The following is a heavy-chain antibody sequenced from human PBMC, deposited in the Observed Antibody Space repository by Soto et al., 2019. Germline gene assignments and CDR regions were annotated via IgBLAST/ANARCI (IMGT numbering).Heavy chain of an antibody. J-gene: IGHJ6*03. Sequence: GASVKVSCKASGYTFTSYDINWVRPATGQGLEWVGWMNPNSGKTGYAQKFQGRVTMTRNTSISTAYMELSSLRSEDTAVYYCARGLEELFLSKLHYYYYMYGWGQGSTVPVSS. CDR1: GYTFTSYD. V-gene: IGHV1-8*01. D-gene: IGHD3-16*01. CDR3: ARGLEELFLSKLHYYYYMYG. CDR2: MNPNSGKT.